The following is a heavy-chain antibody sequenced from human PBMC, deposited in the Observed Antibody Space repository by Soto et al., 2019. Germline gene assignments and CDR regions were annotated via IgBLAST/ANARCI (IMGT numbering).Heavy chain of an antibody. CDR2: IYHSGST. J-gene: IGHJ4*02. CDR1: GYSISSGYY. CDR3: ARDPKRDDCVWGSYRYTLYFDY. V-gene: IGHV4-38-2*02. D-gene: IGHD3-16*02. Sequence: SETLSLTCAVSGYSISSGYYWGWIRQPPGKGLEWIGSIYHSGSTYYNPSLKSRVTISVDTSKNQFSLKLSSVTAADTAVYYCARDPKRDDCVWGSYRYTLYFDYWGQGTLVTVSS.